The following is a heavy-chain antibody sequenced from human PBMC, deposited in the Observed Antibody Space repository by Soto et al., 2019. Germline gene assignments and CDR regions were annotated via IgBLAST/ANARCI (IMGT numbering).Heavy chain of an antibody. CDR2: INAGNGNT. J-gene: IGHJ4*02. V-gene: IGHV1-3*01. CDR3: ARGSPIVVVTAMRY. CDR1: GYTFTSYA. D-gene: IGHD2-21*02. Sequence: ASVKVSCKASGYTFTSYAMHWVRQAPGQRLEWMGWINAGNGNTKYSQNFQGRVTITRDTSASTAYMELNSLISEDTAVYYCARGSPIVVVTAMRYWGQGTLVTVSS.